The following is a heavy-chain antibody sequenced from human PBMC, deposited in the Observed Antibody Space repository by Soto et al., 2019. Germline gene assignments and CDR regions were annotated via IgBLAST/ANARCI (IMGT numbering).Heavy chain of an antibody. D-gene: IGHD2-2*02. CDR1: GFTFSSYS. Sequence: GGSLRLSCAASGFTFSSYSMNWVRQAPGKGLEWVSSISSSSSYIYYADSVKGRFTISRDNAKNSLYLQMNSLRAEDTAVYYCAREGVCTSCYIEYYYYYGMDVWGQGTTVTVSS. CDR2: ISSSSSYI. J-gene: IGHJ6*02. V-gene: IGHV3-21*01. CDR3: AREGVCTSCYIEYYYYYGMDV.